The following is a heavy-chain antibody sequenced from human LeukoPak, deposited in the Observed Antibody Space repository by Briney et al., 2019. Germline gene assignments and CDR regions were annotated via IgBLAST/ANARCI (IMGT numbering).Heavy chain of an antibody. CDR1: GFTFDDYA. Sequence: PGGSLRLSCAASGFTFDDYAMHWVRQAPGKGLEWVSLISWDGGSTYYADSVKGRFTIPRDNSKNSLYLQMNSLRAEDTALYYCAKENYDILTGEWPSYFDYWGQGTLVTVSS. J-gene: IGHJ4*02. CDR2: ISWDGGST. D-gene: IGHD3-9*01. V-gene: IGHV3-43D*03. CDR3: AKENYDILTGEWPSYFDY.